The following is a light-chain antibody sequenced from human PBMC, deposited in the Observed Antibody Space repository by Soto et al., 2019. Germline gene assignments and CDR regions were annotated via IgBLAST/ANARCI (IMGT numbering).Light chain of an antibody. CDR3: SSYTSISTVV. Sequence: QSVLTQPPSASGTPGQRVTISCSGSSSNIGSNYVYWYQQLPGTAPKLLIYRNNQRPSGVPDRFSGSKSGNSASLTISGLQAEDEADYFCSSYTSISTVVFGTGTKLTVL. CDR1: SSNIGSNY. V-gene: IGLV1-47*01. J-gene: IGLJ1*01. CDR2: RNN.